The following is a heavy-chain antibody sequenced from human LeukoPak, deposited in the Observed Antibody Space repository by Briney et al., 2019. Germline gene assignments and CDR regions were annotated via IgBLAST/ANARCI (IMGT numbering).Heavy chain of an antibody. J-gene: IGHJ5*02. V-gene: IGHV4-4*07. D-gene: IGHD6-13*01. CDR3: ARDLSEAAAGRFDP. CDR1: GGSISSYY. Sequence: SETLSLTCTVSGGSISSYYWSWIRQPAGKGLEWIGRIYTSGSTNYNPSLKSRVTMSVDTSKNQFSLKLSSVTAADTAVYYCARDLSEAAAGRFDPWGQGTLVTVSS. CDR2: IYTSGST.